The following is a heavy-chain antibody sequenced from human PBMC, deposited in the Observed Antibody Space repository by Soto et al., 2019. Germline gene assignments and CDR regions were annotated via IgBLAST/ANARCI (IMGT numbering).Heavy chain of an antibody. CDR3: TREMTTVSTYGMDI. Sequence: EVPLVESGGGLVQPGGSLRLSCAASGFTFSSSWMHWVRQAPGKGRMWVSRINSDGTITNYADSVKGRFTISRDNAENTLYLQMTRRMAEDTAVYYCTREMTTVSTYGMDIWGQGTTVTVYS. D-gene: IGHD4-17*01. CDR1: GFTFSSSW. V-gene: IGHV3-74*01. J-gene: IGHJ6*02. CDR2: INSDGTIT.